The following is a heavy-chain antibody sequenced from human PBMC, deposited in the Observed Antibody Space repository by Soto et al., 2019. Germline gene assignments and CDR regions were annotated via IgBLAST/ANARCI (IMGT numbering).Heavy chain of an antibody. CDR1: GGTFSSYA. Sequence: ASVKVSCKASGGTFSSYATSWVRQAPGQGLEWMGGIIPIFGTANYAQKFQGRVTITADKSTSTAYMELSSLRSEDTAVYYCARESGSYQLLHGGFDYWGQGTLVTVSS. V-gene: IGHV1-69*06. CDR2: IIPIFGTA. J-gene: IGHJ4*02. D-gene: IGHD1-26*01. CDR3: ARESGSYQLLHGGFDY.